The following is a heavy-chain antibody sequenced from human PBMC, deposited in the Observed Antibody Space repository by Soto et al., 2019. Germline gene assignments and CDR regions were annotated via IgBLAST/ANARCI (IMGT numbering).Heavy chain of an antibody. CDR1: GYTFTSYG. J-gene: IGHJ6*02. Sequence: QVQLVQSGAKVKKPGASVKVSCKASGYTFTSYGISWVRQAPGQGLEWMGWISAYNGNTNYAQKLQGRVTMTTDTSTSTAYMELRSLRSDDTAVYYCARSMVRGVTVYYYYGMDVWGQGTTVTVSS. V-gene: IGHV1-18*01. CDR3: ARSMVRGVTVYYYYGMDV. D-gene: IGHD3-10*01. CDR2: ISAYNGNT.